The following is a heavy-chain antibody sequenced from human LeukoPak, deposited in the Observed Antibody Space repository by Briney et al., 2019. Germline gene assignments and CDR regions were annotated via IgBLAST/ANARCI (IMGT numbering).Heavy chain of an antibody. J-gene: IGHJ4*02. CDR3: ARAPGDSSGRGFDY. CDR2: ISYDGSNK. CDR1: GFTFSSYA. D-gene: IGHD3-22*01. Sequence: GGSLRLSCAASGFTFSSYAMHWVRQAAGKGLEWVAVISYDGSNKYYADSVKGRFTISRDNSKNTLYLQMNSLRAEDTAVYYCARAPGDSSGRGFDYWGQGTLGTVSS. V-gene: IGHV3-30-3*01.